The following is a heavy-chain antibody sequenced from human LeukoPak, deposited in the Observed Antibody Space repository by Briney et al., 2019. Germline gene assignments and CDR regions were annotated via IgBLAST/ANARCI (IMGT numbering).Heavy chain of an antibody. D-gene: IGHD6-19*01. V-gene: IGHV4-61*02. Sequence: SETLSLTCTVSGGSINSGSYYWSWIRQPAGKGLEWIGRIYTSGSTNYNPSLKSRVTISVDTSKNQFSLRLSSVTAADTAVYYCAREVAGTPWIDYWGQGTLVTVSS. CDR2: IYTSGST. CDR3: AREVAGTPWIDY. J-gene: IGHJ4*02. CDR1: GGSINSGSYY.